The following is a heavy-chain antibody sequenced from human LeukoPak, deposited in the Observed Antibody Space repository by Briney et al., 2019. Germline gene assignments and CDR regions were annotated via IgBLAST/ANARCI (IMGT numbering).Heavy chain of an antibody. V-gene: IGHV3-23*01. J-gene: IGHJ4*02. D-gene: IGHD3-22*01. CDR3: AKGPDRNYYFDY. CDR2: ISGSGGST. Sequence: GGSLRLPCAASGFTFSSYAMSWVRQAPGKGLEWVSPISGSGGSTYYAAPVKGRCTISRDNSKNTLYLQMNSLRAEDTAVYYCAKGPDRNYYFDYWGQGTLVTVS. CDR1: GFTFSSYA.